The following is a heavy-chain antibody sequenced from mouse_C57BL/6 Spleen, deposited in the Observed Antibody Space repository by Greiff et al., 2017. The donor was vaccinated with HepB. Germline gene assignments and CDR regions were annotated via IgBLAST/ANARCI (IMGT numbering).Heavy chain of an antibody. J-gene: IGHJ2*01. D-gene: IGHD4-1*02. V-gene: IGHV1-64*01. Sequence: QVQLQQPGAELVKPGASVKLSCKASGYTFTSYWMHWVKQRPGQGLEWIGMIHPNSGSTNYNEKFKSKATLTVDKSSSTAYMQLSSLTSEDSAVYYCASNWDYFDYWGQGTTLTGSS. CDR2: IHPNSGST. CDR3: ASNWDYFDY. CDR1: GYTFTSYW.